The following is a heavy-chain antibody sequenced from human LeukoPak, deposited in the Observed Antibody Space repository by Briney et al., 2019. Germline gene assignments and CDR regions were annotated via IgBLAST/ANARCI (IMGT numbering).Heavy chain of an antibody. CDR3: ARISYGSGRGDY. V-gene: IGHV4-34*01. CDR1: GGSFSGYY. CDR2: INHSGST. J-gene: IGHJ4*02. Sequence: SETLSLTCAVYGGSFSGYYWSWIRQPPGKGLEWIGEINHSGSTNYNPSLKRRVTISVDTSKNQFSLKLSSVTAADTAVYYCARISYGSGRGDYWGQGTLVTVSS. D-gene: IGHD3-10*01.